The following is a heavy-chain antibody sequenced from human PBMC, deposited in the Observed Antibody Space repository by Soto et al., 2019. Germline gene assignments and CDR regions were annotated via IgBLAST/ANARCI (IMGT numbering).Heavy chain of an antibody. J-gene: IGHJ5*02. V-gene: IGHV3-30*18. CDR1: GFMFSSYA. D-gene: IGHD6-13*01. Sequence: GGSLRLSCAASGFMFSSYAMHWVRQAAGKGLEWVAVISFDGSIQYYADSVKGRFTISRDNSKRTLYLQINSLRPEDTAVYYCAKDRGHIAAAGDYNWFDPWGQGTLVTVSS. CDR3: AKDRGHIAAAGDYNWFDP. CDR2: ISFDGSIQ.